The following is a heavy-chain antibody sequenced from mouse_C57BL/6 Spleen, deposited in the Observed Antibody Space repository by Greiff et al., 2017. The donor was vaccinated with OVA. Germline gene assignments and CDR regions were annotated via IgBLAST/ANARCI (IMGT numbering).Heavy chain of an antibody. J-gene: IGHJ3*01. V-gene: IGHV1-64*01. CDR1: GYTFTSYW. CDR2: IHPNSGST. D-gene: IGHD2-4*01. Sequence: VQLQQSGAELVKPGASVKLSCKASGYTFTSYWMHWVKQRPGQGLEWIGMIHPNSGSTNYNEKFKSKATLTVDKSSSTAYMQLSSLTSEDSAVYYCARNYDYDWFAYWGQGTLVTVSA. CDR3: ARNYDYDWFAY.